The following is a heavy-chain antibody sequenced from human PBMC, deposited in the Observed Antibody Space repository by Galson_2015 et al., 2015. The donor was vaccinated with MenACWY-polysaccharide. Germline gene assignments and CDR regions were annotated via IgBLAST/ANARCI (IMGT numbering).Heavy chain of an antibody. CDR2: IKQDGSEK. J-gene: IGHJ4*02. V-gene: IGHV3-7*05. Sequence: SLRLSCAASGFTFSTYWMSWVRQAPGKGLEWVANIKQDGSEKNYVQSVKGRFTISRDNAKNSLYPQVNSLRAEDTAVYYCARDGSRGGVGASDHWGQGTLVTVSS. CDR3: ARDGSRGGVGASDH. D-gene: IGHD1-26*01. CDR1: GFTFSTYW.